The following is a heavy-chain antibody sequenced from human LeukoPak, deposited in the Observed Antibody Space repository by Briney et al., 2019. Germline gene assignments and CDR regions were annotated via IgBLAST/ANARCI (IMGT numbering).Heavy chain of an antibody. CDR2: ISSSGSTI. CDR3: ARGPYGDYGQGFDY. D-gene: IGHD4-17*01. J-gene: IGHJ4*02. CDR1: GCTFSSYE. Sequence: GGSLRLSCAASGCTFSSYEMNWVRQAPGKGLEWVSYISSSGSTIYYADSVKGRFTISRDNAKNSLYLQMNSLRAEDTAVYYCARGPYGDYGQGFDYWGQGTLVTVSS. V-gene: IGHV3-48*03.